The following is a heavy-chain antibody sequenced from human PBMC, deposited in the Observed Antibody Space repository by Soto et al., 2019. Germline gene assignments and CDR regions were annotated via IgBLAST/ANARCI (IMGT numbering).Heavy chain of an antibody. Sequence: EVQLLGSGGGLIQPGGSLRLSCAASIFTIDSYAMSWVRQAPGKGLEWVSSISGSGSSTYYADSVKGRVTISKDNSRNRLFLQMNSLRAGDTAVYYCAISTRWGYYGMDVWGQGTTVTVSS. CDR3: AISTRWGYYGMDV. CDR1: IFTIDSYA. CDR2: ISGSGSST. J-gene: IGHJ6*02. V-gene: IGHV3-23*01. D-gene: IGHD2-2*01.